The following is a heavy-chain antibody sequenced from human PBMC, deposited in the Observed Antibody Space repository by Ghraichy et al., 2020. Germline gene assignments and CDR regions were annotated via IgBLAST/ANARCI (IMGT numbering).Heavy chain of an antibody. CDR2: ISGSGGST. CDR3: AKSYDSSGYYYVDY. J-gene: IGHJ4*02. D-gene: IGHD3-22*01. CDR1: GFTFSSYA. V-gene: IGHV3-23*01. Sequence: GSLRLSCAASGFTFSSYAMSWVRQAPGKGLEWVSAISGSGGSTYYADSVKGRFTISRDNSKNTLYLQMNSLRAEDTAVYYCAKSYDSSGYYYVDYWGQGTLVTVSS.